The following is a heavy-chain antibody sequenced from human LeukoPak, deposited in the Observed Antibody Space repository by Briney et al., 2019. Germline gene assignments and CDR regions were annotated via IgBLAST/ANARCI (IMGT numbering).Heavy chain of an antibody. Sequence: ASVKVSCKASGYTFTSYVMHWVRQAPGQRLEWMGWINAGNGNTKYSQKFQGRVTITRDTSASTAYMELSSLRSEDTAVYYCARDIATNKWELRPPFDYWGQGTLVTVSS. V-gene: IGHV1-3*01. CDR2: INAGNGNT. D-gene: IGHD1-26*01. CDR1: GYTFTSYV. J-gene: IGHJ4*02. CDR3: ARDIATNKWELRPPFDY.